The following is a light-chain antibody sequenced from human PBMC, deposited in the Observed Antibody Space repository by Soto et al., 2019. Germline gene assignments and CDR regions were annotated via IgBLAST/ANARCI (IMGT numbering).Light chain of an antibody. CDR1: QTVPSR. CDR3: QQYNDWPLT. CDR2: GAF. J-gene: IGKJ1*01. V-gene: IGKV3-15*01. Sequence: EIVLTQSPATLSVSPGEGVTLSCRASQTVPSRIAWYQQKPGQAPRLLIYGAFTRATGIPARFSGTGSGTEFTLTISSLQSEDFALYYCQQYNDWPLTFGQGTKVDI.